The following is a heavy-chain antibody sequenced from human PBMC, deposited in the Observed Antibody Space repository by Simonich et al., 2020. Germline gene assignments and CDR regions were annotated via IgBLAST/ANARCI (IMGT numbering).Heavy chain of an antibody. CDR2: SNPNRGGT. Sequence: QVQLVQSGAAVPKPGASVKVSCTASGYPFTGYYMHWVRQAPGQGLEWMGWSNPNRGGTNEAQKCQGRVTMTRDTAISTAYMELSRLRSDDTAVYYCARVPPTSGSYYYYYYYMDVWGKGTTVTVSS. D-gene: IGHD1-26*01. CDR3: ARVPPTSGSYYYYYYYMDV. V-gene: IGHV1-2*02. J-gene: IGHJ6*03. CDR1: GYPFTGYY.